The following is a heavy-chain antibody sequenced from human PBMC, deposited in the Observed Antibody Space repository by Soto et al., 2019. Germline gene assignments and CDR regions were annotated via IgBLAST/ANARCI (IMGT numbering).Heavy chain of an antibody. V-gene: IGHV6-1*01. CDR2: TYYRSEGYN. Sequence: SQTLSLTCAISGGSVSSNSAAWSWIRQSPSRGLEWVGRTYYRSEGYNDYAVSVKSRITINPHTSKNQFSLQLTSVTPEETAVYYCARSRSSSSSKNQRNWFDPWAQGTMVTVSS. CDR3: ARSRSSSSSKNQRNWFDP. J-gene: IGHJ5*02. D-gene: IGHD6-6*01. CDR1: GGSVSSNSAA.